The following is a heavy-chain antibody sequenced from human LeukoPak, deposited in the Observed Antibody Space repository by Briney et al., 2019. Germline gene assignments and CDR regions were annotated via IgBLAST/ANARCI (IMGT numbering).Heavy chain of an antibody. J-gene: IGHJ6*02. CDR2: IYYSGST. D-gene: IGHD3-10*01. CDR3: ARARVTMVRGVIYGMDV. V-gene: IGHV4-59*01. CDR1: GGSISSYY. Sequence: KPSETLSLTCTVSGGSISSYYWSWIRQPPGKGLEWIGYIYYSGSTNYNPSLKSRVTISVDTSKNQFSLKLSSVTAADTAVYYCARARVTMVRGVIYGMDVWGQGTTVTVSS.